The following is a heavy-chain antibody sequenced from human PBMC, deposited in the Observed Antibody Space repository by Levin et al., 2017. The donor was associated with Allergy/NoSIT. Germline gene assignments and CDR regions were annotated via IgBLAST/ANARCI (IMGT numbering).Heavy chain of an antibody. Sequence: GGSLRLSCAASGFTFSSYWMSWVRQAPGKGLEWVANIKQDGSEKYYVDSVKGRFTISRDNAKNSLYLQMNSLRAEDTAVYYCARVMGDFWSGYRPQHYYYYDGMDVWGQGTTVTVSS. J-gene: IGHJ6*02. D-gene: IGHD3-3*01. CDR3: ARVMGDFWSGYRPQHYYYYDGMDV. CDR1: GFTFSSYW. V-gene: IGHV3-7*01. CDR2: IKQDGSEK.